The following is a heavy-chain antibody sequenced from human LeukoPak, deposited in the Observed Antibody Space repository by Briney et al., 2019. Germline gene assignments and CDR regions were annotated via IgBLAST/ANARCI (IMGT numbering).Heavy chain of an antibody. V-gene: IGHV3-74*01. CDR1: GFTFSSYW. J-gene: IGHJ4*02. CDR3: ARGRPHGNDY. Sequence: RGSLRLSCAASGFTFSSYWMHWVRQAPGKGLVWVSRINSDGSSTNYADSVKGRFTISRDNAKNTLYLQMNSLRVEDTAVYYCARGRPHGNDYWGQGTLVTVSS. CDR2: INSDGSST. D-gene: IGHD4-23*01.